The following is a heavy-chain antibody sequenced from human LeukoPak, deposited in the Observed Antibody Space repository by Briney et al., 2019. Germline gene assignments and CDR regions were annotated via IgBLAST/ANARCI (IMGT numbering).Heavy chain of an antibody. CDR3: ARLGPNGYKASGYYYYYGMDV. J-gene: IGHJ6*02. D-gene: IGHD5-24*01. Sequence: SETLSLTCTVSGGSISSYYWSWIRQPPGKGLEWIGYIYYSGSTNYNPSLKSRVTISVDTSKNQFSLKLSSVTAADTAVYYCARLGPNGYKASGYYYYYGMDVWGQGTTVTVSS. V-gene: IGHV4-59*08. CDR1: GGSISSYY. CDR2: IYYSGST.